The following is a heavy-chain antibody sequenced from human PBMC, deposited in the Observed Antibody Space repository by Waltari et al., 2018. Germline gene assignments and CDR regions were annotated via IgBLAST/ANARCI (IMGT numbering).Heavy chain of an antibody. CDR3: ATYIGASIGTAAFDV. J-gene: IGHJ3*01. V-gene: IGHV4-39*01. Sequence: QLHLQESGTGLVKPSETLSLTCCVSAGSLTSKRPYWGWIRQPPGKGPEWTGTISYRGATYINPSLKSRVTISVDTSKNQYSLKLTSVTAADTAVYYCATYIGASIGTAAFDVWGQGTMVTVSS. D-gene: IGHD5-12*01. CDR2: ISYRGAT. CDR1: AGSLTSKRPY.